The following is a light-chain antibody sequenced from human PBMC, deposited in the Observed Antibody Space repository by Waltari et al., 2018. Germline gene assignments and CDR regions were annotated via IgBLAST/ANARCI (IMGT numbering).Light chain of an antibody. CDR1: QDIRNY. CDR2: DSS. J-gene: IGKJ5*01. Sequence: DIQMTQSPSSLSASVGDRVTITCQASQDIRNYLNWYQQRPGKAPTLLIYDSSNLETGVPSRFSGSGSGTDFTFTISSLQPEDIATYYCQQYAYLPITFGQGTPLEI. V-gene: IGKV1-33*01. CDR3: QQYAYLPIT.